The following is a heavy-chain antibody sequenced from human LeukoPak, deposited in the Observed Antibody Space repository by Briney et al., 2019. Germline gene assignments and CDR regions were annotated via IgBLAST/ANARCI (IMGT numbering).Heavy chain of an antibody. J-gene: IGHJ4*02. V-gene: IGHV1-2*02. CDR2: INPNSGGT. CDR1: GYTFTSYG. D-gene: IGHD3-22*01. CDR3: ATDPSVVGMIAWGYFDY. Sequence: ASVKVSCKASGYTFTSYGISWVRQAPGQGLEWMGWINPNSGGTNYAQKFQGRVTMTRDTSISTAYMELSRLRSDDTAVYYCATDPSVVGMIAWGYFDYWGQGTLVTVSS.